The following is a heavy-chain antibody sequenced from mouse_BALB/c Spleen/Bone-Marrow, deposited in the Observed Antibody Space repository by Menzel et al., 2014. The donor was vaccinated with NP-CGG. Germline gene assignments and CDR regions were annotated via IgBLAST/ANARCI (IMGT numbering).Heavy chain of an antibody. V-gene: IGHV14-3*02. Sequence: VQLQQSGAELVMPGASVKLSCTASGFNIKDTYMHWVKQRPEQGLEWIGRIDPANGNTKYDPKFQGKATITADTSSNTAYLQLSSLTSEDTAVYYCASYYYGRYFDVWGAGTTVTVSS. CDR3: ASYYYGRYFDV. CDR1: GFNIKDTY. CDR2: IDPANGNT. D-gene: IGHD1-1*01. J-gene: IGHJ1*01.